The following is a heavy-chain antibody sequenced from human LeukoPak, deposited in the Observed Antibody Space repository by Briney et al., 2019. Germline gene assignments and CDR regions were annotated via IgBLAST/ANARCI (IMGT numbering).Heavy chain of an antibody. CDR3: ARVSTVTNDAFDI. CDR2: IYYSGST. Sequence: SETLSLTCSVSGGSITSSSYYWSWIRQPPGKGLEWIGYIYYSGSTNYNPSLKSRVTISVDTSKNQFSLKLSSVTAADTAVYYCARVSTVTNDAFDIWGQGTMVTVSS. V-gene: IGHV4-61*01. J-gene: IGHJ3*02. D-gene: IGHD4-17*01. CDR1: GGSITSSSYY.